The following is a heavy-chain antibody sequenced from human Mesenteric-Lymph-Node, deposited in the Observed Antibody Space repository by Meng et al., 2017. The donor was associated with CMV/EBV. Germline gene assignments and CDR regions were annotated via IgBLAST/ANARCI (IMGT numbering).Heavy chain of an antibody. D-gene: IGHD6-13*01. CDR2: ISYDGGNK. CDR3: ARDLRPRIAGEKYCRH. CDR1: GFTFSSYA. J-gene: IGHJ1*01. Sequence: GRSLRLSCAASGFTFSSYAVHWVRPAPGKGLEWVAGISYDGGNKNYPDSVKGRFTISRDNSKNTLYLHMNSLRVEDSAMYYCARDLRPRIAGEKYCRHWGQGTLVTVSS. V-gene: IGHV3-30-3*01.